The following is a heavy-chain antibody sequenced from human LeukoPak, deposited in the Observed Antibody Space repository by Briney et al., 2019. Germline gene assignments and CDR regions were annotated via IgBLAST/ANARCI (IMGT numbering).Heavy chain of an antibody. CDR3: ARSPFSAGGSYRLDY. CDR1: GYTFTSYG. V-gene: IGHV1-18*01. Sequence: ASVRVSCKASGYTFTSYGISWGRQAPGQGLEWMGWISAYNGNTNYAPKLQGRVTMTTDTSTSTAYMELRRLRSEDTAVYYCARSPFSAGGSYRLDYWGQGTLVTVSS. J-gene: IGHJ4*02. D-gene: IGHD1-26*01. CDR2: ISAYNGNT.